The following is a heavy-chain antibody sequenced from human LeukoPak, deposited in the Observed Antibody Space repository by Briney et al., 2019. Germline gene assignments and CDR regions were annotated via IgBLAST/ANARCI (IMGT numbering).Heavy chain of an antibody. CDR3: AKELRPNDN. Sequence: PGGSLRLSCAASGFTFSNYWMAWVRQAPGKGLEWVANIKQDGSQKYYVDSVEGRLTISRDNAKNSLYLQMNSLRAEDTAVYYCAKELRPNDNWGQGTMVTVSS. D-gene: IGHD2-15*01. CDR1: GFTFSNYW. J-gene: IGHJ3*02. CDR2: IKQDGSQK. V-gene: IGHV3-7*05.